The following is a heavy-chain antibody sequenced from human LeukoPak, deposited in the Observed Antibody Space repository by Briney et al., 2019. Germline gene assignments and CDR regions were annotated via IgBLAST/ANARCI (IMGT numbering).Heavy chain of an antibody. V-gene: IGHV3-23*01. J-gene: IGHJ4*02. CDR1: GFTFSSYA. CDR3: AKDPRGRIGLFDY. CDR2: ISGSGGST. D-gene: IGHD3-16*01. Sequence: GGSLRLSCAASGFTFSSYAMSWVRQAPGKGLEWVSAISGSGGSTYYADSVKGRFTISSDNSKNTLYLQMNSLRAEDTAVYYCAKDPRGRIGLFDYWGQGTLVTVSS.